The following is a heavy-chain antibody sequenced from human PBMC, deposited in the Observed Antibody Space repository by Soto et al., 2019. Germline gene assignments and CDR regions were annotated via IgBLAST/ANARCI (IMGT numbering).Heavy chain of an antibody. CDR3: AKWGCGGGSCYARSRYY. CDR2: ISGSGGST. D-gene: IGHD2-15*01. J-gene: IGHJ4*02. V-gene: IGHV3-23*01. CDR1: GFTFSSYA. Sequence: WVSLRLSCSASGFTFSSYAMSWVRQAPGKGLEWVSAISGSGGSTYYADSVKGRFTISRDNSKNTLYLQMNSLRAEDTAVYYCAKWGCGGGSCYARSRYYRGKGTPGTVSS.